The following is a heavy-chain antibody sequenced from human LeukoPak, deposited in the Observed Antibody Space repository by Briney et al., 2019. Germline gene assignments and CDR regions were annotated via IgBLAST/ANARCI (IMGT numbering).Heavy chain of an antibody. D-gene: IGHD3-3*01. CDR1: GFTFSSYA. CDR2: ISGSGGST. J-gene: IGHJ3*02. CDR3: AKDRMGYDFWSGYSDAFDI. Sequence: GGSLRLSCAASGFTFSSYAMSWVRQAPGKGLEWVSAISGSGGSTYYADSVKGRFTISRDNCKNTLYLQMNSLRAEDTAVYYCAKDRMGYDFWSGYSDAFDIWGQGTMVTVSS. V-gene: IGHV3-23*01.